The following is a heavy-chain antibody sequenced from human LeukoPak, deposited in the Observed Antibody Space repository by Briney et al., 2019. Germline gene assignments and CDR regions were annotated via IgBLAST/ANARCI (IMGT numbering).Heavy chain of an antibody. J-gene: IGHJ6*03. CDR3: AKDRRSISDYYYFYYMDV. CDR2: ISAYNGHT. D-gene: IGHD6-6*01. CDR1: GYTFSTYG. Sequence: ASVKVSCKASGYTFSTYGISWVRQAPGQGLEWMGWISAYNGHTNYAQKFQGRVTLTRDTSTSTTHMELSRLRTDDTAVYSCAKDRRSISDYYYFYYMDVWGKGTTVTVSS. V-gene: IGHV1-18*01.